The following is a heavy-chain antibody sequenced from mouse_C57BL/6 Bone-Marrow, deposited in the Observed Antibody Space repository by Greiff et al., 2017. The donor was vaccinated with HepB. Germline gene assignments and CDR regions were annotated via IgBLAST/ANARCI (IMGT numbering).Heavy chain of an antibody. D-gene: IGHD1-1*01. CDR3: ANYYGSSYWYFDV. J-gene: IGHJ1*03. CDR1: GYTFTDYY. Sequence: VQLQQSGAVLVKPGASVKISCKASGYTFTDYYINWVKQRPGQGLEWIGKIGPGSGSTYYNEKFKGKATLTADKSSSTAYMQLSSLTSEDSAVYFCANYYGSSYWYFDVWGTGTTVTVSS. V-gene: IGHV1-77*01. CDR2: IGPGSGST.